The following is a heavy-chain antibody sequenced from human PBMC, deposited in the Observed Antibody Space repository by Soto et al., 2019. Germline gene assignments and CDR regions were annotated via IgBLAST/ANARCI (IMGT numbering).Heavy chain of an antibody. CDR3: ARDVLDIVVVVAGKYYYYGMDI. Sequence: QVQVAESGGGVVQPGRSLILSCAASGFAFNRYAMHWVRQAPGKGLEWVAVTSYDGRNTFYADSVKGRFTISRDSSKNTVYLQMNSLRAEDTAVYYCARDVLDIVVVVAGKYYYYGMDIWGRGTTVPVSS. J-gene: IGHJ6*02. CDR2: TSYDGRNT. CDR1: GFAFNRYA. V-gene: IGHV3-30*04. D-gene: IGHD2-2*01.